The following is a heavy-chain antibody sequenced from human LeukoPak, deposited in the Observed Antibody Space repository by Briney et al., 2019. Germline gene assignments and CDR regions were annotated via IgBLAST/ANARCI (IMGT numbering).Heavy chain of an antibody. CDR3: AKDMVRGVKGMDV. J-gene: IGHJ6*04. D-gene: IGHD3-10*01. CDR2: ISYDGSNK. CDR1: GFTFSSYG. V-gene: IGHV3-30*18. Sequence: GGSLRLSCAASGFTFSSYGMHWVRQAPGKGLEWVAVISYDGSNKYYADSVKGRFTISRDNSKNTLYLQMNSLRAEDTAAYYCAKDMVRGVKGMDVWGKGTTVTVSS.